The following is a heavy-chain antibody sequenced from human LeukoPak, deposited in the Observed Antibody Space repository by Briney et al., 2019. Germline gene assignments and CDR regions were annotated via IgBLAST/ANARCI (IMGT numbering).Heavy chain of an antibody. Sequence: GGSLRLSCAASGFTFSSYSMNWVRQAPGKGLEWVSYISISSSTIYYADSVKGRFTISRDNAKNSLYLQMNNLRAEDTAVYYCARIWYSSSWPQGYWGQGTLVTVSS. CDR1: GFTFSSYS. CDR3: ARIWYSSSWPQGY. V-gene: IGHV3-48*01. D-gene: IGHD6-13*01. J-gene: IGHJ4*02. CDR2: ISISSSTI.